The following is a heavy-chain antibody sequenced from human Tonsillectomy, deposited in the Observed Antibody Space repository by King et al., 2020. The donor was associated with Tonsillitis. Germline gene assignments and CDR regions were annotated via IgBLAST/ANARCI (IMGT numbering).Heavy chain of an antibody. J-gene: IGHJ4*02. CDR2: INSASDYI. CDR3: ARGISVTDPFDC. V-gene: IGHV3-21*01. CDR1: GFTFSSYS. D-gene: IGHD2-21*02. Sequence: VQLVESGGGLVKPGGSLRLSCAASGFTFSSYSMNWVRQAPGKGLEWVSSINSASDYIYYRDSVKGRFTISRGNAKNSLFLQMNSLRAEDTAVYYCARGISVTDPFDCWGQGTLVTVSS.